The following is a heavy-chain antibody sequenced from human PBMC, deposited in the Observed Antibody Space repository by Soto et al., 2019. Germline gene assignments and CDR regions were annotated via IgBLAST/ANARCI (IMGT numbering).Heavy chain of an antibody. V-gene: IGHV3-23*01. CDR1: GFTFSSYA. CDR2: ISGSGGST. J-gene: IGHJ5*02. Sequence: GGSLRLSCAASGFTFSSYAMSWVRQAPGKGLEWVSAISGSGGSTYYADSVKGRFTISRDNSKNTLYLQMNSLRAEDTAVYYCAKDGVYYYDSSGYLNWFDPWGQGTLVTVSS. D-gene: IGHD3-22*01. CDR3: AKDGVYYYDSSGYLNWFDP.